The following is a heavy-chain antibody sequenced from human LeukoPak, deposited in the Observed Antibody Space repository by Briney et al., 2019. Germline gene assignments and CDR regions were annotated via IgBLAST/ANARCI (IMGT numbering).Heavy chain of an antibody. CDR2: ISDTGTT. D-gene: IGHD3-22*01. J-gene: IGHJ4*02. Sequence: SETLSLTCSVSGASFSSYYWGWIRQSPGKGLEWLGYISDTGTTDYNPSLKSRVTISVDTSHQFSLRLSSVTAADTAVYYCARARDAYDSFDNWGQGTLVTVSS. CDR1: GASFSSYY. CDR3: ARARDAYDSFDN. V-gene: IGHV4-59*01.